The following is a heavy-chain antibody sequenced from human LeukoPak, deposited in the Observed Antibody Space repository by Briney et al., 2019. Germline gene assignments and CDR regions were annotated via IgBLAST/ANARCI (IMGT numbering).Heavy chain of an antibody. CDR1: GYTLTELS. D-gene: IGHD3-22*01. CDR3: ARGSLGTHYYDSSGYGD. CDR2: FDPEDGET. V-gene: IGHV1-24*01. J-gene: IGHJ4*02. Sequence: ASVKVSCKVSGYTLTELSMHWVRQAPGKGLEWMGGFDPEDGETIYAQKFQGRVTMTEDTSTDTAYMELSSLRSEDTAVYYCARGSLGTHYYDSSGYGDWGQGTLVTVSS.